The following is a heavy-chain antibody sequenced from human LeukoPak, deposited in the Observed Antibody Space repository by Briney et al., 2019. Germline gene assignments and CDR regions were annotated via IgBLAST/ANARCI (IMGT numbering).Heavy chain of an antibody. D-gene: IGHD5-12*01. CDR1: GYSFTTYG. J-gene: IGHJ6*03. Sequence: ASVKVSCKASGYSFTTYGISWVRQAPGQGLEWMGWISAYNGNTNYAQKLQGRVTMTTDTSTSTAYMELRSLRSDDTAVYYCARARLQWSGYGTLGRNYYYMDVWGKGTTVTVSS. CDR2: ISAYNGNT. V-gene: IGHV1-18*01. CDR3: ARARLQWSGYGTLGRNYYYMDV.